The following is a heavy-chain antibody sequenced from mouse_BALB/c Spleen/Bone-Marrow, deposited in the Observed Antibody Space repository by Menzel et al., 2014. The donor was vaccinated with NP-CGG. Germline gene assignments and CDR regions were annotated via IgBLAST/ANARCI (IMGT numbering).Heavy chain of an antibody. D-gene: IGHD2-3*01. V-gene: IGHV1-74*04. J-gene: IGHJ2*01. CDR1: GYTFTSYW. Sequence: VKLQESGAELVRPGTPAKLSCKASGYTFTSYWMNWVKQRPGRGLGWIGRIDPSDSETHYNQKFKDKATLTVDKSSSTAYIQLSSLTSEDSAVYYCARWGAYFDYWGQGTTLTVSS. CDR2: IDPSDSET. CDR3: ARWGAYFDY.